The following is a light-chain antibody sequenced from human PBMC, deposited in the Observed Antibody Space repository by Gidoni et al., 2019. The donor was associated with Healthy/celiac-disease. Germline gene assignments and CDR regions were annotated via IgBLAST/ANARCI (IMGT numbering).Light chain of an antibody. Sequence: QSVLTQPPPASGTPGQRVTISCSGSSSNIGSNTVNWYQQLPGTAPKHLIYSNNQRPSGVPDRFSGSKSGTSASLAISGLQSEDESDYYCAAWDDSLNGSWVFGGGTKLTVL. CDR3: AAWDDSLNGSWV. J-gene: IGLJ3*02. CDR2: SNN. CDR1: SSNIGSNT. V-gene: IGLV1-44*01.